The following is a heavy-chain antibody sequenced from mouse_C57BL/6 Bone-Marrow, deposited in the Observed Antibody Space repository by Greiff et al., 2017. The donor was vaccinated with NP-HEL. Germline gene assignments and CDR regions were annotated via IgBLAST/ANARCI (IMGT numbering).Heavy chain of an antibody. J-gene: IGHJ2*01. V-gene: IGHV1-81*01. CDR3: ARDYCSSYADD. CDR2: IYPRSGNT. Sequence: VQLQQSGAELARPGASVTLSCKASGYTFTSYGISWVKQSPGQGLEWLGEIYPRSGNTYSNEKFKGKATLTADKSSSTAYMELRSLTSDDSAVYFCARDYCSSYADDWGQGTTLTVSS. D-gene: IGHD1-1*01. CDR1: GYTFTSYG.